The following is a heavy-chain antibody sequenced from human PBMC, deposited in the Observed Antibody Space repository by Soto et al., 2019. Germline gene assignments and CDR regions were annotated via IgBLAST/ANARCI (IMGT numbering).Heavy chain of an antibody. J-gene: IGHJ4*02. Sequence: PSETLSHTCNFSGCSSSNSNYYLGWIRQPPGKGLEWIGSIYYTGNTYYNPSLKSRVTISVDTSKNQFSLKLGSVTAADTAVYFCERHSIWLLLSDYWGQGTLVTVSS. CDR1: GCSSSNSNYY. D-gene: IGHD3-22*01. CDR2: IYYTGNT. V-gene: IGHV4-39*01. CDR3: ERHSIWLLLSDY.